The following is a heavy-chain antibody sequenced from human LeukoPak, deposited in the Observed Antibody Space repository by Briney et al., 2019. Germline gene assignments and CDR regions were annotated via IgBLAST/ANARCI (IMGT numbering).Heavy chain of an antibody. Sequence: GGSLTLSCQASGFTFYMYDMSWVRQAAGKGLEWVASMCGTAGCTFYPDSVKGRFTISRDNSKNVLYLRMISLTAEDTAIYYCAKDRPNFHENSGHYYRRDGDSWGQGTLVTVSS. J-gene: IGHJ5*01. V-gene: IGHV3-23*01. CDR3: AKDRPNFHENSGHYYRRDGDS. CDR1: GFTFYMYD. CDR2: MCGTAGCT. D-gene: IGHD3-22*01.